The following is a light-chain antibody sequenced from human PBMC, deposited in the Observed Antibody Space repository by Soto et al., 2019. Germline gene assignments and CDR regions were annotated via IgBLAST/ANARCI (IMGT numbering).Light chain of an antibody. Sequence: EIVMTQSPGTLSVSPGERATLSCRASQSVSNGLAWIQQRPGQPPRLLIYGASTRATGIPARFSGSGSGTEFPLTITSLQPENFAVYPCKHYIVVPGTFAQGTKVNIK. J-gene: IGKJ1*01. V-gene: IGKV3-15*01. CDR3: KHYIVVPGT. CDR1: QSVSNG. CDR2: GAS.